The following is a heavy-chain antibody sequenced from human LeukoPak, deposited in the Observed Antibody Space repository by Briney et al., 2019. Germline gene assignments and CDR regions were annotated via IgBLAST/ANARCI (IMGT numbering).Heavy chain of an antibody. D-gene: IGHD3-3*01. CDR1: GGTFSSYA. Sequence: SVKVSCKASGGTFSSYAISWVRQAPGQGLEWMGRIIPIFGTANYAQKFQGRVTITTDESTSTAYMELSSLRSEDTAVYYCARANYDFWSGAKGNNWFDPWGQGTLVTVSS. V-gene: IGHV1-69*05. CDR3: ARANYDFWSGAKGNNWFDP. J-gene: IGHJ5*02. CDR2: IIPIFGTA.